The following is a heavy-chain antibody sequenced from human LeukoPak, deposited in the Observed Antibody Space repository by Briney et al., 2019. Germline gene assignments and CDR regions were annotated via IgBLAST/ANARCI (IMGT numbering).Heavy chain of an antibody. J-gene: IGHJ4*02. CDR3: ARSGRGSSAGFDY. D-gene: IGHD3-10*01. V-gene: IGHV4-61*01. CDR1: GDSVSNGNYY. Sequence: SETLSLTCTVSGDSVSNGNYYWSWIRQPPGKGLEWIGYIYYSGSTNYTPSLKSRVTISVDTSKNQFSLKLNSVTAADTAVYYCARSGRGSSAGFDYWGQGTLVTVSS. CDR2: IYYSGST.